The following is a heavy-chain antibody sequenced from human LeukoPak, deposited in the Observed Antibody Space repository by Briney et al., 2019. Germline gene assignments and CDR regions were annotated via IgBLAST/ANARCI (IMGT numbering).Heavy chain of an antibody. J-gene: IGHJ4*02. Sequence: GASVKVSCKASGYTFTSYAMHWVRQAPGQRLEWMGWINAGNGNTKYSQKFQGRVTITRDTSASTAYMELSSLRSEDTAVYHCARAGYSYGYFDYWGQGTLVTVSS. CDR2: INAGNGNT. CDR1: GYTFTSYA. CDR3: ARAGYSYGYFDY. V-gene: IGHV1-3*01. D-gene: IGHD5-18*01.